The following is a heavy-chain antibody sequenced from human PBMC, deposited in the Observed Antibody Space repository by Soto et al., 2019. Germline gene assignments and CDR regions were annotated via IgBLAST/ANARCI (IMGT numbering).Heavy chain of an antibody. J-gene: IGHJ5*02. Sequence: QVQLVQSGAEVKKPGSSVKVSCKASGGTFSSYAISWVRQAPGQGLEWMGGIIPIFGTANYAQKFQGRVTITADKSTSTAYMELSSLRSEETAVYYCARGDYDYVWGSYRLSWFDPWGQGTLVTVSS. V-gene: IGHV1-69*14. CDR1: GGTFSSYA. CDR2: IIPIFGTA. D-gene: IGHD3-16*02. CDR3: ARGDYDYVWGSYRLSWFDP.